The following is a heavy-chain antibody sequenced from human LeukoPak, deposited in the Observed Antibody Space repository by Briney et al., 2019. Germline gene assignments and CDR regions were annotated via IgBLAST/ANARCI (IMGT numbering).Heavy chain of an antibody. CDR2: TSSSGSTI. Sequence: PGGSLRLSCAASGFTFSSYEMNWVRQAPGKGLEWVSYTSSSGSTIYYADSVKGRFTISRDNAKNSLYLQMNSLRAEDTAVYYCARDSTMVRGVIIAYYYGMDVWGKGTTVTVSS. D-gene: IGHD3-10*01. V-gene: IGHV3-48*03. CDR3: ARDSTMVRGVIIAYYYGMDV. CDR1: GFTFSSYE. J-gene: IGHJ6*04.